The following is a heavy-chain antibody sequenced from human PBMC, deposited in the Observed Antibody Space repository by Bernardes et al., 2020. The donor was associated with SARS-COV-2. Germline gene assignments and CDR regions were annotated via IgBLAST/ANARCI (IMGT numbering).Heavy chain of an antibody. CDR2: ISNDGGTT. Sequence: GGSLRLSCSASGFTFNSFAMYWVHQAPGKGLEYVSFISNDGGTTYYADSVKGRFTISRDNSKNTLYLHMSTLGVDDTALYWCVKSHYYSTGSFDYWGQGTLVTVSS. CDR3: VKSHYYSTGSFDY. D-gene: IGHD3-10*01. V-gene: IGHV3-64D*06. J-gene: IGHJ4*02. CDR1: GFTFNSFA.